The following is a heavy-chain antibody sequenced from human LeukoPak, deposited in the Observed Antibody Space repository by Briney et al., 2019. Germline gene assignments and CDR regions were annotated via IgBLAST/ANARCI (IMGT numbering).Heavy chain of an antibody. CDR3: ASRQYSSSTDY. V-gene: IGHV1-2*06. Sequence: ASVKVSCKASGGTFSSYAISWVRQAPGQGLEWMGRINPNSGGTNYAQKFQGRVTMTRDTSISTAYMELSRLRSDDTAVYYCASRQYSSSTDYWGQGTLVTVSS. CDR1: GGTFSSYA. J-gene: IGHJ4*02. D-gene: IGHD6-6*01. CDR2: INPNSGGT.